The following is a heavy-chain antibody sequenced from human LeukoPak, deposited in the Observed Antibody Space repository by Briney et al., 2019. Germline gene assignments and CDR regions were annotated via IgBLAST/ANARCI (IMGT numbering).Heavy chain of an antibody. V-gene: IGHV3-7*01. J-gene: IGHJ4*02. Sequence: GGSLRLSCTFSGLTFRSYWRNWVRQPPGKGLEWVANINPGGNEIRSVDSVKGRSIISRDNAKNSLDLQMSSLRVEDTAVYYCMCWGTDNHWGQGILVTVSS. D-gene: IGHD7-27*01. CDR1: GLTFRSYW. CDR3: MCWGTDNH. CDR2: INPGGNEI.